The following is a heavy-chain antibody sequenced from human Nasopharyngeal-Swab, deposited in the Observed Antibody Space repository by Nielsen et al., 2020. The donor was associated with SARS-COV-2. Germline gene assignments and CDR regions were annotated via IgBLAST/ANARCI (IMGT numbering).Heavy chain of an antibody. D-gene: IGHD6-6*01. Sequence: GESLKISCAASGFTFSDYYMSWIRQAPGKGLEWVSYISSSGSTIYYADSVKGRFTISRDNAKNSLYLQMNSLRAEDTAVYYCARVNGQLALAVRYFDLWGRGTLVTGSS. J-gene: IGHJ2*01. CDR1: GFTFSDYY. V-gene: IGHV3-11*01. CDR3: ARVNGQLALAVRYFDL. CDR2: ISSSGSTI.